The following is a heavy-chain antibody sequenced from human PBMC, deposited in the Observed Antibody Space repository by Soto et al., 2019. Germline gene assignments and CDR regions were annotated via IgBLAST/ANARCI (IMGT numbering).Heavy chain of an antibody. CDR1: GYIFSSYD. CDR3: ARDGSYGDYDY. V-gene: IGHV1-8*02. J-gene: IGHJ4*02. CDR2: MNTNSGNA. D-gene: IGHD4-17*01. Sequence: GASVKVSCKASGYIFSSYDITWVRQAPGQGLEWMGWMNTNSGNAGYAQKFQGRVTMTRDTSISTAYMELSSLRSEDTALYYCARDGSYGDYDYWGQGTLVTVSS.